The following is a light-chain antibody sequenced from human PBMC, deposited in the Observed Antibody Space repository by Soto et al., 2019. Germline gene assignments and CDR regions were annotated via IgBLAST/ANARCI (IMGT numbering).Light chain of an antibody. CDR3: SAYAGSNTVL. V-gene: IGLV2-8*01. CDR2: EAA. J-gene: IGLJ2*01. Sequence: QSALTQPPSASGSPGQSVSISCTGTYSDIGAYNFVAWYQQHPGKVPKLIIYEAAKRPPGVPDRFSGSKSGNTASLTVSGLQPDDDAHYFCSAYAGSNTVLFGGGTQLT. CDR1: YSDIGAYNF.